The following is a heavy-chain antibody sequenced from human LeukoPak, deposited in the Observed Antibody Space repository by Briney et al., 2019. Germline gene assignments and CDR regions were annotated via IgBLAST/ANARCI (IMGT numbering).Heavy chain of an antibody. Sequence: GGSLRLSCAASGFTFSSYAMSWVRQAPGEGLEWVSAISGSGGSTYYADSVKGRFTISRDNSKNTLYLQMNSLRAEDTAVYYCAKVPRVYDSTYFDYWGQGTLVTVSS. D-gene: IGHD3-22*01. CDR1: GFTFSSYA. V-gene: IGHV3-23*01. CDR3: AKVPRVYDSTYFDY. CDR2: ISGSGGST. J-gene: IGHJ4*02.